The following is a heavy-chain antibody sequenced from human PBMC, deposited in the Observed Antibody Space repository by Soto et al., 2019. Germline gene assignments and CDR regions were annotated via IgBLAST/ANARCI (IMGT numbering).Heavy chain of an antibody. V-gene: IGHV1-2*02. CDR3: ASELRFLEWLSNGMDV. CDR2: INPNSGGT. D-gene: IGHD3-3*01. J-gene: IGHJ6*02. Sequence: ASVKVSCKASGYTFTGYYMHWVRQAPGQGLEWMGWINPNSGGTNYAQKFQGRVTMTRDTSISTAYMELSRLRSDDTAVYYCASELRFLEWLSNGMDVWGQGTTVTVS. CDR1: GYTFTGYY.